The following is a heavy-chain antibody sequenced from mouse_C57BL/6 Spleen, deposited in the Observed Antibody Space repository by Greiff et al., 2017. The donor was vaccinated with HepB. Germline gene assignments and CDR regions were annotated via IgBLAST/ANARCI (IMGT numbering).Heavy chain of an antibody. Sequence: VQLQQSGPELVKPGDSVKISCKASGYSFTGYFMNWVMQSHGKSLEWIGRINPYNGDTFYNQKFKGKATLTVDKSSSTAHMALRSLTSEDSAVYYCARDGYYLFAYWGQGTLVTVSA. D-gene: IGHD2-3*01. CDR3: ARDGYYLFAY. V-gene: IGHV1-20*01. CDR1: GYSFTGYF. CDR2: INPYNGDT. J-gene: IGHJ3*01.